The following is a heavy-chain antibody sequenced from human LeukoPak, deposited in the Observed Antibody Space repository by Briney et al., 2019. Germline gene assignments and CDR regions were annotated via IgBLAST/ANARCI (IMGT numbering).Heavy chain of an antibody. J-gene: IGHJ4*02. CDR3: ARDERLLSFLK. Sequence: PGGSLRLSCTASGFTVSSSYMSWVRQAPGKGLEWVSVIYSGGSTYYADSVKGRFTISRDNSKNTLYLQMNSLRAEDTAIYYCARDERLLSFLKWGQGTLVTVSS. V-gene: IGHV3-53*01. D-gene: IGHD3-3*01. CDR1: GFTVSSSY. CDR2: IYSGGST.